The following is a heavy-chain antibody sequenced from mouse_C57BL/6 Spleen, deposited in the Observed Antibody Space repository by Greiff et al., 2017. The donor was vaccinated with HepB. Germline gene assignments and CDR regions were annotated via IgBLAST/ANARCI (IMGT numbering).Heavy chain of an antibody. J-gene: IGHJ1*03. CDR1: GFTFSSYA. CDR3: ARSDGSSLYFDV. V-gene: IGHV5-4*03. CDR2: ISDGGSYT. Sequence: EVKVVESGGGLVKPGGSLKLSCAASGFTFSSYAMSWVRQTPEKRLEWVATISDGGSYTYYPDNVKGRFTFSRDNAKNNLYLQMSQLKSYDTAMYYCARSDGSSLYFDVWGTGTTVTVAS. D-gene: IGHD1-1*01.